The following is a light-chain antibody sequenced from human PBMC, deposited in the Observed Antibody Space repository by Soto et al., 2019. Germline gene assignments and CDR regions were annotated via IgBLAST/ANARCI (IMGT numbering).Light chain of an antibody. J-gene: IGKJ1*01. Sequence: EIVLTQSPATLSLSPGERATLSCRASQSVSSYLAWYQQKPGQAPRLLIYDASNRAPGIPARFSGSGSGKNFPLTISSLGAGGFGVYFRSAGRKWTFGPGPQGEIK. CDR3: SAGRKWT. CDR1: QSVSSY. CDR2: DAS. V-gene: IGKV3-11*01.